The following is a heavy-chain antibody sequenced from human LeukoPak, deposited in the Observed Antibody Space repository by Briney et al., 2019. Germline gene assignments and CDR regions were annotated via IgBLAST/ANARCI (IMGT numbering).Heavy chain of an antibody. CDR3: TRHEPAWRSAFDF. Sequence: SQSLSLTCTVSGGSISTYYWSWIRRSPGKGLEYIGYINYRGSTDSNPSLKSRVTISVDTSKNQFSLKLSSVTAADTAVYFCTRHEPAWRSAFDFWGQGSMVTVSS. CDR1: GGSISTYY. V-gene: IGHV4-59*08. D-gene: IGHD1-14*01. CDR2: INYRGST. J-gene: IGHJ3*01.